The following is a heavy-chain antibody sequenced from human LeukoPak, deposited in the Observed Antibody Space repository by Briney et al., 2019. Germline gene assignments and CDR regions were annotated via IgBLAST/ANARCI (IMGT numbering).Heavy chain of an antibody. V-gene: IGHV4-59*01. CDR2: IYYSGGT. Sequence: SETLSLTCTVSGGSISSYYWSWIRQPPGKGLEWIGYIYYSGGTNYNPSLKSRVTISVDTSKNQFSLKLSPVTAADTAVYSCARSGECSGGSCIRDFDYWGQGTLVTVSS. CDR1: GGSISSYY. CDR3: ARSGECSGGSCIRDFDY. D-gene: IGHD2-15*01. J-gene: IGHJ4*02.